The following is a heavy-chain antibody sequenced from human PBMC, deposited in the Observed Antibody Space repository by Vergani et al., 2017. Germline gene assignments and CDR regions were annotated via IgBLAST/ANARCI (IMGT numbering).Heavy chain of an antibody. V-gene: IGHV3-33*01. CDR1: GIPFHQYG. CDR3: ARDVRLLYNRFDP. J-gene: IGHJ5*02. Sequence: QVQLVESGGGVVPPGRSLRLSCAASGIPFHQYGMLWVRQAPGKGLEWVAVTRYDGNNKQYADSVKGRFTISRDNSKSTMYLQMNSLRDEDTGVYYCARDVRLLYNRFDPWGQGTLVTVSS. D-gene: IGHD1-14*01. CDR2: TRYDGNNK.